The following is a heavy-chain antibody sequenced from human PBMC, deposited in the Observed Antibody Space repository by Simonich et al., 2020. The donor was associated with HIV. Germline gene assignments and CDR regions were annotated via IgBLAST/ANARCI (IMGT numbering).Heavy chain of an antibody. CDR2: ISYDGSNK. V-gene: IGHV3-30*07. CDR1: GFTFSSYA. D-gene: IGHD3-16*01. J-gene: IGHJ4*02. Sequence: QVQLVESGGGVVQPGRSLRLSCAASGFTFSSYAMQWVRLAPGKGLEWVAVISYDGSNKYYPDSVKGRFTISRDNSKNTLYLQMNSLRAEDTAVYYCASGGSISSVWADDYWGQGTLVTVSS. CDR3: ASGGSISSVWADDY.